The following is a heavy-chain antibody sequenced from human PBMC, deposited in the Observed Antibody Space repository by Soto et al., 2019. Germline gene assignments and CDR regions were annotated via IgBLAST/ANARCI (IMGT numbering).Heavy chain of an antibody. V-gene: IGHV4-4*02. CDR1: GGSINSINW. D-gene: IGHD2-15*01. Sequence: QVHLQESGPGLVKPSGTLSLTCGVSGGSINSINWWSWVRQTPGKGLEWIGEIYHNGRSNYKPSLKRRVTLSIDKSKNQFFLNLTTVTAADTAVYYCARSQGVVPAHACGPWGQGTLVIVSS. J-gene: IGHJ5*02. CDR2: IYHNGRS. CDR3: ARSQGVVPAHACGP.